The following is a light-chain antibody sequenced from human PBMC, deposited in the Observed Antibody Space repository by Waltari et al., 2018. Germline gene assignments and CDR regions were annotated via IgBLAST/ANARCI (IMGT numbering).Light chain of an antibody. Sequence: IQMTQSPSSPVAFFRERVTNTCRASQDISVYLNWYQQKPGKPPKRLIYDGSSLQRGVPSRFSGSGSGTVFVLTINSLQPEDFATYVCLQYYSAPFTFGPGTQVDIK. J-gene: IGKJ3*01. CDR1: QDISVY. V-gene: IGKV1-6*02. CDR2: DGS. CDR3: LQYYSAPFT.